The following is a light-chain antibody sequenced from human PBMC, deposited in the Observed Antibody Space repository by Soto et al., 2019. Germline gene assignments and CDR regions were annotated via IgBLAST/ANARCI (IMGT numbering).Light chain of an antibody. V-gene: IGKV1-5*03. CDR2: RTA. J-gene: IGKJ4*01. CDR3: QQYNNYPVT. Sequence: MQLTQSPSTLSASVGDRVTIPCRASQSISSALASYHQKLGEAPNSLSYRTARLESGVPSRFRGRGSVTELTLTISRLEHDDLATYYCQQYNNYPVTLRRGTKV. CDR1: QSISSA.